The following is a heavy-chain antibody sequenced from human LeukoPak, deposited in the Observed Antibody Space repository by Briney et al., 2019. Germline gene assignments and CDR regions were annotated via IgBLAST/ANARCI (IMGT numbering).Heavy chain of an antibody. CDR2: ISYDGKNK. J-gene: IGHJ4*02. CDR1: GFTFSNYG. Sequence: GGSLRLSRAASGFTFSNYGMQWVRQAPGKGLEWVAVISYDGKNKYYADSVKDRFTTSRDGSTNTLYLQMNSLRIEDTAVYYCAKDGVRWELEGWGQGTLVTVSS. D-gene: IGHD4-23*01. V-gene: IGHV3-30*18. CDR3: AKDGVRWELEG.